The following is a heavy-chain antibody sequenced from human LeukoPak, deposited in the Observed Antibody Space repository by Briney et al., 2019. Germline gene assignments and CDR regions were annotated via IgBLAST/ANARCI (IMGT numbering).Heavy chain of an antibody. Sequence: VASVKVSCKASGGTFSSCAISWVRQAPGQGLEWMGGIIPIFGTANYAQKFQGRVTITADKSTSTAYMELSSLRSEDTAVYYCARGLGDYGDCVDCLYFDYWGQGTLVTVSS. CDR3: ARGLGDYGDCVDCLYFDY. CDR1: GGTFSSCA. V-gene: IGHV1-69*06. CDR2: IIPIFGTA. D-gene: IGHD4-17*01. J-gene: IGHJ4*02.